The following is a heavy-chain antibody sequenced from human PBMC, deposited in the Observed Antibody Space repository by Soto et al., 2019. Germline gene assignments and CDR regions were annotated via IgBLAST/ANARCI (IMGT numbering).Heavy chain of an antibody. CDR3: AREVSGYASRRYDY. D-gene: IGHD5-12*01. J-gene: IGHJ4*02. V-gene: IGHV3-7*01. CDR1: GFTFSSYW. Sequence: GGSLRLSCAASGFTFSSYWMSWVRQAPGKGLEWVANIKQDGSEKYYVDSVKGRFTISRDNAKNSLYLQMNSLRAEDTAVYYCAREVSGYASRRYDYWGQGTLVTVS. CDR2: IKQDGSEK.